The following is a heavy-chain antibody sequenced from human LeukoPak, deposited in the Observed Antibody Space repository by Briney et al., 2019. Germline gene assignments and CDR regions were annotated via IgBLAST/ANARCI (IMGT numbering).Heavy chain of an antibody. D-gene: IGHD3-10*01. J-gene: IGHJ5*02. Sequence: SQTLSLTCAISGDSVSSNSAAWNWIRQSPSRGLEWLGRTYYRSKWYNDYAVSVKSRITINQDTSKNQFSLQLNSVTPEDTAVYYCAREHRTMVRGTQFDPWGQGTLVTVSS. CDR2: TYYRSKWYN. CDR1: GDSVSSNSAA. V-gene: IGHV6-1*01. CDR3: AREHRTMVRGTQFDP.